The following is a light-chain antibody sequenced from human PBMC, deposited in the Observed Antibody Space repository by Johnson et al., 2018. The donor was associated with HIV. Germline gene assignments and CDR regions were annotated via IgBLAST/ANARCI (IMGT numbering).Light chain of an antibody. CDR1: SSNIANNY. CDR3: GTWDNSLSAGGV. CDR2: ENN. J-gene: IGLJ1*01. V-gene: IGLV1-51*02. Sequence: QSVLTQPPSVSAAPGQRVTISCSGSSSNIANNYISWYQQLPGTAPKLLIYENNKRPSGIPDRFSASKSGASATLGITGLQTGDEADYYCGTWDNSLSAGGVFVTGTKVTVL.